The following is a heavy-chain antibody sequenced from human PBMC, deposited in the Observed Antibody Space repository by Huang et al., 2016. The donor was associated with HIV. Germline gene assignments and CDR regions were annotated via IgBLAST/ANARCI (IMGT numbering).Heavy chain of an antibody. CDR3: ARTGVAVSDDPEYFQH. V-gene: IGHV4-39*02. CDR2: IYYSGTP. D-gene: IGHD3-3*01. CDR1: GDSINSNTFY. Sequence: LQESGPGLVGPSETLSLTCAVSGDSINSNTFYWGWIRRPPGKALEWIGSIYYSGTPYYNPALKRRDRIAVDASKNRIFLHLRSVTAADTGVYYCARTGVAVSDDPEYFQHWGQGALVTIS. J-gene: IGHJ1*01.